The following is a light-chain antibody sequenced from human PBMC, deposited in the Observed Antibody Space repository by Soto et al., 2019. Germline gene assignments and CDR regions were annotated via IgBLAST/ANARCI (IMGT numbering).Light chain of an antibody. CDR2: DVS. CDR1: SSNVDSYNY. J-gene: IGLJ1*01. V-gene: IGLV2-14*01. Sequence: QSALTQPASVSGSPGQSITISCPGSSSNVDSYNYVTWYQQLPGKAPKVIIYDVSNRPSGVSDRFSGSKSGNTASLTISGLLTEDEGDYYCSSYTSTSPFVFGTGTKLTVL. CDR3: SSYTSTSPFV.